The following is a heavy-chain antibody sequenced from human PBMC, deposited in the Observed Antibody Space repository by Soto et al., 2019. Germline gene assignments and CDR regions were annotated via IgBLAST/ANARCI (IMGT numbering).Heavy chain of an antibody. CDR1: GFTFSSYA. CDR3: VGQDIVVVPAFHY. V-gene: IGHV3-64D*06. CDR2: ISSNGGST. J-gene: IGHJ4*02. D-gene: IGHD2-2*01. Sequence: GGSLRLSCSASGFTFSSYAMHWVRQAPGKGLEYVSAISSNGGSTYYADSVKGRFTISRDNSKNTLYLQMSSLRAEDTAVYYCVGQDIVVVPAFHYWGQGTLVTVSS.